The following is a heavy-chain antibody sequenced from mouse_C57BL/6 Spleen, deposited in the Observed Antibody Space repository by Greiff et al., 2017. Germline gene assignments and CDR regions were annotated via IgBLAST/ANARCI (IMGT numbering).Heavy chain of an antibody. D-gene: IGHD4-1*01. V-gene: IGHV5-16*01. Sequence: EVHLVESEGGLVQPGSSMKLSCTASGFTFSDYYMAWVRPVPEKGLEWVANINYDGSSTYYLDSLKSRFIISRDNAKNILYLQMSSLKSEDTATYYCAREGWDGGYYYAMDYWGQGTSVTVSS. J-gene: IGHJ4*01. CDR3: AREGWDGGYYYAMDY. CDR1: GFTFSDYY. CDR2: INYDGSST.